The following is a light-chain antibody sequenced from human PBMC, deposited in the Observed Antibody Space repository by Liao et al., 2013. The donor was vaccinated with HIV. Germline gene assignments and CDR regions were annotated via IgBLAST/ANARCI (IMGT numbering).Light chain of an antibody. Sequence: SYVLTQPPSVSVAPGKTARITCGGNNIGSKSVHWYQQKPGQAPVLVIYYDSDRPSGIPERFSGSKSGNTATLTISRVEAGDEADYYCQVWDSSSDNLVVFGGGTKLTV. CDR1: NIGSKS. V-gene: IGLV3-21*04. CDR2: YDS. CDR3: QVWDSSSDNLVV. J-gene: IGLJ2*01.